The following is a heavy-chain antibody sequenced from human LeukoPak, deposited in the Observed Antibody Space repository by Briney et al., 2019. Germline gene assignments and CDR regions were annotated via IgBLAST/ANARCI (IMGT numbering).Heavy chain of an antibody. CDR2: IYHSGST. D-gene: IGHD1-26*01. J-gene: IGHJ3*02. Sequence: SQTLSLTCTVSGYSISSGYYWGWIRQPPGKGLEWLGSIYHSGSTYYNPSLKSRVTISVDTSKNQFSLKLSSVTAADTAVYYCARDDTGIVGATKVNAFDIWGQGTMVTVSS. CDR1: GYSISSGYY. CDR3: ARDDTGIVGATKVNAFDI. V-gene: IGHV4-38-2*02.